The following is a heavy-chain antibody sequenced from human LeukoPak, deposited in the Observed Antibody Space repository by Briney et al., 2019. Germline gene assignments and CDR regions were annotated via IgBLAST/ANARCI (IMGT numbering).Heavy chain of an antibody. Sequence: GGSLRLSCAASGNYWMHWVRQAPGKGLVWASHINGDGSWTTYADSVKGRFTISKDNAKNTVYLQMNNLRAEDTAVYYCVSFYETYWGRGTLVTVSS. CDR3: VSFYETY. V-gene: IGHV3-74*01. J-gene: IGHJ4*02. D-gene: IGHD2-2*01. CDR2: INGDGSWT. CDR1: GNYW.